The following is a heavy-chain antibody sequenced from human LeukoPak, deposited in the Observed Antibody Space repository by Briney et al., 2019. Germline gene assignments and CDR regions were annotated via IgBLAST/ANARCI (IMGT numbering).Heavy chain of an antibody. CDR3: TTEGGPYCGGDCYFFDY. J-gene: IGHJ4*02. D-gene: IGHD2-21*02. CDR2: IKSKTDGGTT. Sequence: GGSLRLSCAASGFTLSNAWMSWVRQSPGKGLEWVGRIKSKTDGGTTDYAAPVTGRFTISRDDSKNTLYLQMNSLKTEDTAVYYCTTEGGPYCGGDCYFFDYWGQGTLVTVSS. CDR1: GFTLSNAW. V-gene: IGHV3-15*01.